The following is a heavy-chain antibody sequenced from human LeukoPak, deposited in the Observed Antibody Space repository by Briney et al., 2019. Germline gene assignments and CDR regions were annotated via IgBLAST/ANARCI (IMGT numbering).Heavy chain of an antibody. V-gene: IGHV3-21*04. CDR1: GFTFSSYS. CDR3: ARDGLGVVGRSGYYYGPPHFDY. CDR2: ISSSSSNI. D-gene: IGHD3-22*01. Sequence: GGSLRLSCAASGFTFSSYSMNWVRQAPGKGLEWVSSISSSSSNIYYADSVKGQFTISRDNAKNSLYLQMNSLRVEDTAVYYCARDGLGVVGRSGYYYGPPHFDYWGQGTLVTVSS. J-gene: IGHJ4*02.